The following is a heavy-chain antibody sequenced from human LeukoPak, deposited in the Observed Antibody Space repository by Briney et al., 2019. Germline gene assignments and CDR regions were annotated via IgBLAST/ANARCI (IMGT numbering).Heavy chain of an antibody. J-gene: IGHJ4*02. CDR3: ARVPDVGKGPAAPGDY. CDR2: INPNSGGT. V-gene: IGHV1-2*02. CDR1: GYTFTGYY. Sequence: GASAKVSCKASGYTFTGYYMHWVRQAPGQGLEWMGWINPNSGGTNYAQKFQGRVTMTRDTSISTAYMELSRLRSDDTAVYYCARVPDVGKGPAAPGDYWGQGTLVTVSS. D-gene: IGHD2-2*01.